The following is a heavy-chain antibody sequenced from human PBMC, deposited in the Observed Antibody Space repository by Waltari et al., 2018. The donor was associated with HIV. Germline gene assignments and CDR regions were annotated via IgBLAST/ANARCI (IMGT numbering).Heavy chain of an antibody. V-gene: IGHV3-74*01. CDR2: IKREGSST. J-gene: IGHJ6*02. Sequence: EVQLVESGGGLVQPGGSLRLSCAASGFTFSSYWMHWVRQAPGEGLVCVSGIKREGSSTSYADALKGRLPITRDNAKNTLYLQRNSLRGEDTAVYYWASGYSSSCRSDYYYYGMDVWGQGTTVTVSS. CDR1: GFTFSSYW. D-gene: IGHD6-13*01. CDR3: ASGYSSSCRSDYYYYGMDV.